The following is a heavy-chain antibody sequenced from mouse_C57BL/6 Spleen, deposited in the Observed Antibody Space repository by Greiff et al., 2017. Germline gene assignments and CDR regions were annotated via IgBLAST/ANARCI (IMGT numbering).Heavy chain of an antibody. D-gene: IGHD2-3*01. V-gene: IGHV5-17*01. CDR3: ANDGYYSWFAY. Sequence: VQLKESGGGLVKPGGSLKLSCAASGFTFSDYGMHWVRQAPEKGLEWVAYISSGSSTIYYADTVKGRFTISRDNAKNTLFLQMTSLRSEDTAMYYCANDGYYSWFAYWGQGTLVTVSA. J-gene: IGHJ3*01. CDR1: GFTFSDYG. CDR2: ISSGSSTI.